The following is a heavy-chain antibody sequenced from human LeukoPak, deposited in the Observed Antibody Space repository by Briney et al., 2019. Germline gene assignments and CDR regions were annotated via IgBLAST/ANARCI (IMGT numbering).Heavy chain of an antibody. CDR1: GFTFSSYS. D-gene: IGHD3-3*01. J-gene: IGHJ4*02. V-gene: IGHV3-48*01. Sequence: GGSLRLSCAASGFTFSSYSMNWVRQAPGKGLEWVSYISSSSSTIYYADSVKGRFTISRDNAKNSLYLQMNSLRAEDTAVYYCARNDFWSGYWVDYWGQGTLVTVSS. CDR3: ARNDFWSGYWVDY. CDR2: ISSSSSTI.